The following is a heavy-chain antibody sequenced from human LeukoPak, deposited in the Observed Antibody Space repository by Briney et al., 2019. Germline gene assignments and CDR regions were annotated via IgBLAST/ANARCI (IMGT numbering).Heavy chain of an antibody. J-gene: IGHJ4*02. D-gene: IGHD5-18*01. V-gene: IGHV3-48*01. Sequence: PGGSLRLSCAASGFIFSNYNMNWVRQTPGKGLEWVSYISSSSGTICYADSVKGRFTISGDNAKNSLVLQMNSLRAEDTGVYYCARALGYSYGYVVDYWGQGTLVTVSS. CDR1: GFIFSNYN. CDR3: ARALGYSYGYVVDY. CDR2: ISSSSGTI.